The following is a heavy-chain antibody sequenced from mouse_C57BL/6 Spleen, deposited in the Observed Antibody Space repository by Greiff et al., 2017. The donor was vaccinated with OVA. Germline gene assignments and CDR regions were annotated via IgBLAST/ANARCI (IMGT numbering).Heavy chain of an antibody. CDR3: ARGAAMVTIWYFDV. D-gene: IGHD2-2*01. CDR2: IDPSDSYT. J-gene: IGHJ1*03. V-gene: IGHV1-69*01. Sequence: VQLQQPGAELVMPGASVKLSCKASGYTFTSYWMHWVKQRPGQGLEWIGEIDPSDSYTNYNQKFKGKSTLTVDKSSSTAYMQLSSLTSEDSAVYYCARGAAMVTIWYFDVWGTGTTVTVSA. CDR1: GYTFTSYW.